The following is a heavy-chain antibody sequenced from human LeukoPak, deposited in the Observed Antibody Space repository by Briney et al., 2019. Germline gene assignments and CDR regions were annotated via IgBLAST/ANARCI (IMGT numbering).Heavy chain of an antibody. CDR3: ARDDPDIVVVPARAFDI. Sequence: GASVKVSCKASGYTFTSYGISWVRQAPGQGLEWMGWISAYNGNTNYAQKLQGRVTMTTDTSTSTAYMELRSLRSDDTAVYYCARDDPDIVVVPARAFDIWGQGTMVTVSS. J-gene: IGHJ3*02. V-gene: IGHV1-18*01. CDR1: GYTFTSYG. CDR2: ISAYNGNT. D-gene: IGHD2-2*01.